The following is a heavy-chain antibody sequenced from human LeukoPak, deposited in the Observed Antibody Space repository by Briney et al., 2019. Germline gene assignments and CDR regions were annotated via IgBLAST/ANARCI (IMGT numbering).Heavy chain of an antibody. CDR2: IRNHGNDK. V-gene: IGHV3-30*02. CDR3: AKVKRSGYGSATYYVSDT. CDR1: GFIFSAYG. J-gene: IGHJ4*02. D-gene: IGHD3-10*01. Sequence: GGSLRLSCAASGFIFSAYGMHWVRQAPGKGLEWVTYIRNHGNDKFYADSVKGRFTISRDNSKNTLYLQMNSLSAEDTAVYYCAKVKRSGYGSATYYVSDTWGQGTLVTVSS.